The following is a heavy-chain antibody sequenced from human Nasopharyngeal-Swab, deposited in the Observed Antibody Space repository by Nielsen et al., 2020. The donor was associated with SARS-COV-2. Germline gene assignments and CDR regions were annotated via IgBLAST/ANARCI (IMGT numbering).Heavy chain of an antibody. CDR3: ARDRTGYSSSWYYYYYGMDV. V-gene: IGHV4-39*07. CDR2: IYYSGST. CDR1: GGSISSSSYY. J-gene: IGHJ6*02. Sequence: SETLSLTCTVSGGSISSSSYYWGWIRQPPGKGLEWIGSIYYSGSTNYNPSLKSRVTISVDTSKNQFSLKLSSVTAADTAVYYCARDRTGYSSSWYYYYYGMDVWGQGTTVTVSS. D-gene: IGHD6-13*01.